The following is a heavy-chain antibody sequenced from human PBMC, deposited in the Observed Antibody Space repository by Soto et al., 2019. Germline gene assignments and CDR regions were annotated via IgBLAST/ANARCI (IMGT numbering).Heavy chain of an antibody. CDR2: LSGRSGDT. D-gene: IGHD6-19*01. CDR1: GISISRHA. Sequence: GGSLKLSCLASGISISRHALTWGRQGPGKGLGWVSSLSGRSGDTYDAASVKGRFTISGDSSKNTVILKMINLRADDTALYYCARDSSAWPNYFDSWGQGIQVTVSS. CDR3: ARDSSAWPNYFDS. J-gene: IGHJ4*02. V-gene: IGHV3-23*01.